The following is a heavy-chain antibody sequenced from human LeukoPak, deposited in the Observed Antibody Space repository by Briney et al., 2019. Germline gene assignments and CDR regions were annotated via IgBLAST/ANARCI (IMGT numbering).Heavy chain of an antibody. J-gene: IGHJ6*02. CDR2: MNPNSGNT. CDR1: GYTFTSYD. CDR3: ARLYDFWSGIYYYYSMDV. D-gene: IGHD3-3*01. Sequence: ASVKVSCKASGYTFTSYDINWVRQATGQGLEWMGWMNPNSGNTGYAQKFQGRVTMTRNTSISTAYMELSSLRSEDTAVYYCARLYDFWSGIYYYYSMDVWGQGTTVTVSS. V-gene: IGHV1-8*01.